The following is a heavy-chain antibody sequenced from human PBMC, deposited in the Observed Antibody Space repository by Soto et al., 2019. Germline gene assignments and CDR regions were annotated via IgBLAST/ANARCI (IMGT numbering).Heavy chain of an antibody. CDR1: GFTFSSYG. CDR2: IWYDGSNK. CDR3: ARDGYCSGGSCYSVPVFDY. J-gene: IGHJ4*02. V-gene: IGHV3-33*01. Sequence: QVQLVESGGGVVQPGRSLRLSCAASGFTFSSYGMHWVRQAPGKGLEWVAVIWYDGSNKYYADSVKGRFTISRDNSKNPLYLQMNSLRVEDTAVYYCARDGYCSGGSCYSVPVFDYWGQGTLVTVSS. D-gene: IGHD2-15*01.